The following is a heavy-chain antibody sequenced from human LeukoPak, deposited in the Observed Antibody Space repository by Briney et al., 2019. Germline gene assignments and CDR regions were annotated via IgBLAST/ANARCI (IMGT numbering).Heavy chain of an antibody. V-gene: IGHV3-33*01. CDR3: ARPRTYSSSWFPFDY. CDR2: IWYDGSNK. D-gene: IGHD6-13*01. Sequence: PGRSLRLSCAASGFTFNSYGMHWVRQAPGKGLEWVALIWYDGSNKYYADSVKGRFTISRDNSKNTLYLQMNSLRAEDTAVYYCARPRTYSSSWFPFDYWGEATVVT. CDR1: GFTFNSYG. J-gene: IGHJ4*02.